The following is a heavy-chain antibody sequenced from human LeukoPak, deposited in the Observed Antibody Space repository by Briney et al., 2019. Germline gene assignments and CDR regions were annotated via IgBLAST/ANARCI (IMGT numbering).Heavy chain of an antibody. J-gene: IGHJ3*02. D-gene: IGHD6-13*01. CDR1: GFTFSSYA. Sequence: GGSLRLSCAASGFTFSSYAMSWVRQAPGKGLEWVSAISGNGGSTYYADSVKGRFTISRNNSKNTLYLQMNSLRAEDTAVYYCAKVPDRAARAFDIWGQGAMVTVSS. CDR3: AKVPDRAARAFDI. V-gene: IGHV3-23*01. CDR2: ISGNGGST.